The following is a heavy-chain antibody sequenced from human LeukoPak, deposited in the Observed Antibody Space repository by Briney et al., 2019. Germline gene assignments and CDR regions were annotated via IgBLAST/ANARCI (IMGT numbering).Heavy chain of an antibody. Sequence: GGSLRLSCVASGFPFSSYWMTWVRQAPGRGLEWVSSVDGGGGGTYYADSVKGRFTISRDNSKDTLYLRMNGLRAEDTAVYFCAKQSAGSAAWYSLHYDFWGQGTLVTVSS. CDR1: GFPFSSYW. D-gene: IGHD6-13*01. CDR3: AKQSAGSAAWYSLHYDF. CDR2: VDGGGGGT. V-gene: IGHV3-23*01. J-gene: IGHJ4*02.